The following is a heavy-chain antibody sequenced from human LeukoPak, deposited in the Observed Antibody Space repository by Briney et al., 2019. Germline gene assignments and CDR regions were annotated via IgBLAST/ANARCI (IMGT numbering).Heavy chain of an antibody. Sequence: ASVKVSCKASGYTFTSYYMQWVRQAPGQGLEWMGIINPSGGSTSYAQKFQGRVTITADESTSTAYMELSSLRSEDTAVYYCARGYSYAKLDYWGQGTLVTVSS. J-gene: IGHJ4*02. V-gene: IGHV1-46*01. CDR3: ARGYSYAKLDY. D-gene: IGHD5-18*01. CDR2: INPSGGST. CDR1: GYTFTSYY.